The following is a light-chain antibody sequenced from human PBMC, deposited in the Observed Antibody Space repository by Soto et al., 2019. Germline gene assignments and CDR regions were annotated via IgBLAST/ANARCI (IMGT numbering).Light chain of an antibody. V-gene: IGLV7-43*01. CDR1: TGAVTSGYY. J-gene: IGLJ3*02. CDR2: NTS. Sequence: QAVVTQEPSLTVSPGGTVTLTCASSTGAVTSGYYPNWFQQKPGQAPRALIYNTSNKHSWTPARFSGSLLGGKAALTLSGVQPEDEAEYYCLLYYGGAQDRVFGGGTKVTVL. CDR3: LLYYGGAQDRV.